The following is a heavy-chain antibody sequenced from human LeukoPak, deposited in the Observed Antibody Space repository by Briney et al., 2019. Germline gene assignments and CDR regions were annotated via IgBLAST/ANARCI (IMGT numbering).Heavy chain of an antibody. D-gene: IGHD1-26*01. CDR3: ARVGARYYFDY. CDR2: ISGSGGST. CDR1: GFTFSSYA. Sequence: GGSLRLSCAASGFTFSSYAMSWVRQAPGKGLEWVSGISGSGGSTSYADSVKGRFTISRDNSKNTLYLQMNSLRAEDTAVYYCARVGARYYFDYWGQGTLVTVSS. J-gene: IGHJ4*02. V-gene: IGHV3-23*01.